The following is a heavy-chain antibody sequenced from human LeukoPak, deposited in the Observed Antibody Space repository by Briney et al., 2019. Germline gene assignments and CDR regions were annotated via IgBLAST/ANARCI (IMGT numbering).Heavy chain of an antibody. Sequence: GGSLRLSCAGSGFTVSSTYMSWVRQAPGKGLEWVSVIHSGGGTYYADSVKGRFTISRDNSENTLYLQMNNLRAEDTAVYYCARVQFGSASHFHYWGQGTLVTVSS. J-gene: IGHJ4*02. CDR2: IHSGGGT. CDR3: ARVQFGSASHFHY. V-gene: IGHV3-53*01. D-gene: IGHD3-10*01. CDR1: GFTVSSTY.